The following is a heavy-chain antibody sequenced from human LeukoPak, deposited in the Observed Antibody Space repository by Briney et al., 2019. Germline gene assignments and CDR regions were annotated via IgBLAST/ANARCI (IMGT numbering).Heavy chain of an antibody. Sequence: SETLSLTCTVSGGSITSSTNYWDWIRQPPGRGLEWIGSIYYSGSTYYSPSLKSRVTMSVDTSKNQFSLKLTSVNAADTAVYYCARRAVVPAAKSVFDYWGQGTLVTVFS. CDR2: IYYSGST. CDR3: ARRAVVPAAKSVFDY. J-gene: IGHJ4*02. CDR1: GGSITSSTNY. V-gene: IGHV4-39*01. D-gene: IGHD2-2*01.